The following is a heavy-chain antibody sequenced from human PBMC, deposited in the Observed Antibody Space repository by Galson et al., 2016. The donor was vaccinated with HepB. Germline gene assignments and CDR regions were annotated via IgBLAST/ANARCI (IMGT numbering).Heavy chain of an antibody. D-gene: IGHD5-18*01. J-gene: IGHJ5*02. CDR2: IYYSGST. CDR1: GGSMSTYY. V-gene: IGHV4-59*01. Sequence: SETLSLTCTVSGGSMSTYYWSWIRQPPGKGLEWIGYIYYSGSTNYSPSLKSRVTISVDTSKNQFPLKLSSVTAADTAVYYCARDLTMVTTGWFDPWGQGTLVTVSS. CDR3: ARDLTMVTTGWFDP.